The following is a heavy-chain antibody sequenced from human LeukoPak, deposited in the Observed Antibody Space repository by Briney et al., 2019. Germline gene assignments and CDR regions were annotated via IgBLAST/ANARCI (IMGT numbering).Heavy chain of an antibody. J-gene: IGHJ2*01. Sequence: GGSLRLSCAASGFTFSSYSMNWVRQAPGKGLEWVSSISSSSSYIYYADSVKGRFTISRDNAKNSLYLQMNSLRAEDTAVYYCARGSGWYGYWYFDLWGRGTLVTASS. CDR3: ARGSGWYGYWYFDL. CDR2: ISSSSSYI. V-gene: IGHV3-21*01. D-gene: IGHD6-19*01. CDR1: GFTFSSYS.